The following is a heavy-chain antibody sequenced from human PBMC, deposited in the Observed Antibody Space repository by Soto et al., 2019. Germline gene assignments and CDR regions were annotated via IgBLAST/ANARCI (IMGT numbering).Heavy chain of an antibody. Sequence: PGESLKISCKGSGYSFTSYWIGWVRQMPGKGLEWMGIIYPGDSDTRYSPSFQGQVTISADKSISTAYLQWSSLKASDTAMYYCARQAASQKYYYYYYYMDVWGKGTTVTVS. CDR1: GYSFTSYW. J-gene: IGHJ6*03. CDR2: IYPGDSDT. V-gene: IGHV5-51*01. D-gene: IGHD2-15*01. CDR3: ARQAASQKYYYYYYYMDV.